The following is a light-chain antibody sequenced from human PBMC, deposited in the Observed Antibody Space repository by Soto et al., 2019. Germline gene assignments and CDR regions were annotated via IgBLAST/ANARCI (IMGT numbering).Light chain of an antibody. V-gene: IGKV3-20*01. CDR3: QHYGET. Sequence: EIVLTQSPGTLSLSPGERATLSCRASQTISDTYLAWYQQKPGQAPRLLIYAASRRATGIPERISGSGSGTDFTLTISRVEPEDFAVYYCQHYGETFGQGTKVEIK. J-gene: IGKJ1*01. CDR1: QTISDTY. CDR2: AAS.